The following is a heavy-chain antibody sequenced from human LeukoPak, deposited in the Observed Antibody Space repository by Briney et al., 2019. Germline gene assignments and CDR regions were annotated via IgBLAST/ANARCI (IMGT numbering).Heavy chain of an antibody. CDR3: ARDTLHGYRPYYYYGMDV. V-gene: IGHV4-59*01. D-gene: IGHD3-16*02. CDR2: IYYSGST. Sequence: SETLSLTCTVSGGSISSYYWSWIRQPPGKGLEWIGNIYYSGSTNYNPSLRSRVTISVDTSKNQFSLKLSSVTAADTAVYYCARDTLHGYRPYYYYGMDVWGQGTTVTVSS. J-gene: IGHJ6*02. CDR1: GGSISSYY.